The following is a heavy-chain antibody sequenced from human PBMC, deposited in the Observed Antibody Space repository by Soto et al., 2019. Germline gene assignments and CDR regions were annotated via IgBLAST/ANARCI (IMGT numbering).Heavy chain of an antibody. J-gene: IGHJ4*02. CDR2: IIPIFGTA. CDR1: GGTFSSYA. Sequence: SVKVSCKASGGTFSSYAISWVRQAPGQGLEWMGGIIPIFGTANYAQTFQGRVSITADESARTSYMELRSLRSQDTAVYYCVRDSGAKLSSSWGQGTLVTVS. V-gene: IGHV1-69*13. D-gene: IGHD6-13*01. CDR3: VRDSGAKLSSS.